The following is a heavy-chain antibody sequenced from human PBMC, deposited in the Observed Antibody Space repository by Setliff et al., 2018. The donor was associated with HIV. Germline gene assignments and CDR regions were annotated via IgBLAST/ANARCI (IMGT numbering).Heavy chain of an antibody. V-gene: IGHV3-74*01. CDR1: GFTFSNFW. D-gene: IGHD6-13*01. CDR3: VRVAYSSTWYYFDY. J-gene: IGHJ4*02. CDR2: ISGDGSST. Sequence: LRLSCAASGFTFSNFWLHWVRQIPGKGLVWVSRISGDGSSTNYADSVKGRFTISRDNAKNTLYLQMISLRAEDTAVYFCVRVAYSSTWYYFDYWGQGTLVTVSS.